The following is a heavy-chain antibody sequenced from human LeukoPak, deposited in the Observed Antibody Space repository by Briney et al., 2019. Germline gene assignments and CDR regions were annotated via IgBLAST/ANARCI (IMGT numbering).Heavy chain of an antibody. CDR3: AKGGEDSAGALDY. CDR1: GGSISSSSYF. Sequence: PSETLSLTCTVSGGSISSSSYFWGWIRQPPGKGLEWIGTLYYVGNTYYNPSLKSRVTISVDTSKNQFSLKLSSVTAADTALYYCAKGGEDSAGALDYWGQGTLVTVSS. CDR2: LYYVGNT. V-gene: IGHV4-39*07. D-gene: IGHD2-15*01. J-gene: IGHJ4*02.